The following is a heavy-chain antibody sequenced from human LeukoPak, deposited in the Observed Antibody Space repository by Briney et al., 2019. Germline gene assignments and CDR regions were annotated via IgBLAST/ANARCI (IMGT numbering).Heavy chain of an antibody. CDR1: GGSIRNYY. CDR3: ARRDLITGTTDY. Sequence: SETLSLTCTVSGGSIRNYYWSWIRQPPGKGLEWIGYIYNSGRTNYNPSLKSRVTISVDTSKNQFSLKLSSVTAAATAVYYCARRDLITGTTDYWGQGILVTVSS. D-gene: IGHD1-7*01. CDR2: IYNSGRT. V-gene: IGHV4-59*01. J-gene: IGHJ4*02.